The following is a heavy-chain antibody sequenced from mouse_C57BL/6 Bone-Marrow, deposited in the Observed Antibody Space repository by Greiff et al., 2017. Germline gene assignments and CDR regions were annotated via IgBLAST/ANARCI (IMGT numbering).Heavy chain of an antibody. CDR2: IDPENGDT. Sequence: VQLQQSGAELVRPGASVKLSCTASGFNIKDDYMHWVKQRPEQGLEWIGGIDPENGDTEYASKFQGKATITADKSSNTAYLQLSSLTSEDTAVYYCTTYYYVFAYWGQGTLVTVSA. CDR1: GFNIKDDY. V-gene: IGHV14-4*01. D-gene: IGHD1-1*01. CDR3: TTYYYVFAY. J-gene: IGHJ3*01.